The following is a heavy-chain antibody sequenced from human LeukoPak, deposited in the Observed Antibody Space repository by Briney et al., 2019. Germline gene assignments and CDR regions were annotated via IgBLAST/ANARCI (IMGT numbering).Heavy chain of an antibody. J-gene: IGHJ5*02. Sequence: ASVKVSCKASGYTFTGYYMHWVRQAPGQGLEWIGWINPHSGGTNYAQRFQGRVTMTRDTSISTAYMELSRLRSDDTAVYYCARDLFGNPNWFDPWGQGTLVTVSS. D-gene: IGHD1-14*01. CDR3: ARDLFGNPNWFDP. V-gene: IGHV1-2*02. CDR1: GYTFTGYY. CDR2: INPHSGGT.